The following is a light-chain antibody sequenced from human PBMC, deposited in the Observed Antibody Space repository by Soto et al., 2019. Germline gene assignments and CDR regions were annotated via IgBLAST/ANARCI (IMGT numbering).Light chain of an antibody. J-gene: IGKJ5*01. CDR1: QSVSSS. CDR2: DAS. Sequence: EIVLTQSPATLSLSPGERATLSYRASQSVSSSLAWYQHKPGQAPRLLISDASNRATGIPTRFSGSGSGTDFTLTISSLEPEDFAVYYCQQRSNWPRTFGQGTRLEIK. CDR3: QQRSNWPRT. V-gene: IGKV3-11*01.